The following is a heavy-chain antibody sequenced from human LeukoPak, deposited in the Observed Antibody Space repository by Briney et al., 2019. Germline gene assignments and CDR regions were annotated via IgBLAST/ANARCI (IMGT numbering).Heavy chain of an antibody. Sequence: SETLSLTCTVSGGSISSSSYYWGWIRQPPGKGLEWIGSIYYSGSIYYNPSLKSRVTISVDTSKYQFSLKLSSVTAADTALYYCARRTVTNGWFRIDYWGQGSLVIVSS. CDR2: IYYSGSI. CDR3: ARRTVTNGWFRIDY. D-gene: IGHD6-19*01. J-gene: IGHJ4*02. V-gene: IGHV4-39*07. CDR1: GGSISSSSYY.